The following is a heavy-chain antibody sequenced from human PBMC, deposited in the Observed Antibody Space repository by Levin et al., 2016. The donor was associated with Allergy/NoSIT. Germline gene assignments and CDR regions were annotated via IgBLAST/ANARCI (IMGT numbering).Heavy chain of an antibody. D-gene: IGHD3-10*01. CDR3: ARFGELLYNWFDP. J-gene: IGHJ5*02. Sequence: LRLSCAVSGGSISSGGYSWSWIRQPPGKGLEWIGYIYHSGSTYYNPSLKSRVTISVDRSRNQFSLKLSSVTAADTAVYYCARFGELLYNWFDPWGQGTLVTVSS. V-gene: IGHV4-30-2*01. CDR2: IYHSGST. CDR1: GGSISSGGYS.